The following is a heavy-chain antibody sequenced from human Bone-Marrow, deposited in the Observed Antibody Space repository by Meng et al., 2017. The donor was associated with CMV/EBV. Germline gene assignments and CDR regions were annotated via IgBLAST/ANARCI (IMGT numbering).Heavy chain of an antibody. CDR2: ISAYNGNT. CDR1: GYTFTSSG. D-gene: IGHD3-3*01. J-gene: IGHJ4*02. CDR3: AREELGVVTELFVD. Sequence: ASVKVSCKASGYTFTSSGISWVRQAPGQGLEWMGWISAYNGNTNYAQKLQGRVTMTTDTSTSTAYMELRSLRSDDTDVYYCAREELGVVTELFVDWGQGTLVTVSS. V-gene: IGHV1-18*01.